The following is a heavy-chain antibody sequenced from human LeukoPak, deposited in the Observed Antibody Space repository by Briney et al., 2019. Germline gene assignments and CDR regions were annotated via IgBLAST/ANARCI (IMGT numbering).Heavy chain of an antibody. V-gene: IGHV3-15*01. CDR3: TTEITMIVVAPPL. CDR2: IKSKTDGGTT. CDR1: GFTFSNAW. D-gene: IGHD3-22*01. Sequence: GGSLRLSCAASGFTFSNAWMSWVRQAPGKGLEWVGRIKSKTDGGTTDYAAPVKGRFTISRDDSKNTLYLQMNSLKTEDTAVYYCTTEITMIVVAPPLWGQGTLVTVSS. J-gene: IGHJ4*02.